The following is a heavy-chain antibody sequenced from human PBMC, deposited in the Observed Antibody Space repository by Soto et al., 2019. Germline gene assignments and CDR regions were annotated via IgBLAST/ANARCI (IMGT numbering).Heavy chain of an antibody. J-gene: IGHJ4*02. CDR1: GGTFSSNT. D-gene: IGHD2-21*02. CDR3: ESKAARGGDCYAYDS. CDR2: IIPLFGTA. Sequence: QVQLVQSGAEVKKPGSSVKISCRASGGTFSSNTINWVRQAAGQGLEWMGGIIPLFGTANYAEKFQGRITITADKSTKTEYMDLRSLRSDDTAVYYCESKAARGGDCYAYDSWGQGTLVTVSS. V-gene: IGHV1-69*06.